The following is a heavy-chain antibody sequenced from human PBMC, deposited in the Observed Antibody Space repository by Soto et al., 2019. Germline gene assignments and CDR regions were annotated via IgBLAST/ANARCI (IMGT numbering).Heavy chain of an antibody. CDR2: IIGSGGST. D-gene: IGHD1-1*01. CDR1: GFTFSSYA. V-gene: IGHV3-23*01. Sequence: EVQLLESGGGLVQPGGSLRLSCAASGFTFSSYAMSWVRQAPGKGLEWVSSIIGSGGSTYYADSVKGRFTISRDNSKNTLYLQMNSLRAEDTAVYYCAKGQELERAFDSWGQGTMVTVSS. CDR3: AKGQELERAFDS. J-gene: IGHJ3*02.